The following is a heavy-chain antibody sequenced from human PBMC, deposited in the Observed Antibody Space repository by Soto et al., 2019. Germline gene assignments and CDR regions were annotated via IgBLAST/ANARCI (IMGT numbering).Heavy chain of an antibody. CDR3: AREENIAVVPDY. CDR2: ISYDGSNK. J-gene: IGHJ4*02. CDR1: GFTFSRYA. D-gene: IGHD6-19*01. V-gene: IGHV3-30-3*01. Sequence: QVQLVESGGGVVQPGRSLRLSCAASGFTFSRYAIHWVRQAPGKGLEWVGVISYDGSNKYYADSVKGRFTISRDNSKNTLYLQMNSLRAEDTAVYYCAREENIAVVPDYWGQGTLVTVSS.